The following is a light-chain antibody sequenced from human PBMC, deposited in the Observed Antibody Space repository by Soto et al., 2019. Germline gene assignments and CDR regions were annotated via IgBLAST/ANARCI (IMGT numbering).Light chain of an antibody. Sequence: QSALTQPASVSGSPGQSITISCTGTSSDVGSYNLVSWYQQHPGKAPKLMIYEGSKRPSGVSNRFSGSKSGNTSSLTISGLQAEDEAHYSCCSYAGSSTYVFGTGTKVTV. V-gene: IGLV2-23*01. CDR1: SSDVGSYNL. J-gene: IGLJ1*01. CDR2: EGS. CDR3: CSYAGSSTYV.